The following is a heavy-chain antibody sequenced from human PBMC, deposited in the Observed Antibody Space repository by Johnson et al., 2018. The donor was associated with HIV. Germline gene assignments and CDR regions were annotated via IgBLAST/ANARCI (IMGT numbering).Heavy chain of an antibody. CDR3: ARDLLGIYSGSYSSYAFDI. J-gene: IGHJ3*02. D-gene: IGHD1-26*01. CDR2: ISYDGSNK. Sequence: QVKLVESGGGVVQPGRSLRLSCAASGFTFSSYGMHWVRQAPGKGLEWVTVISYDGSNKYYADSVKGRFTISRDNSKNTLYLQMNSLRAEDTAVYYCARDLLGIYSGSYSSYAFDIWGQGTMVTVSS. V-gene: IGHV3-30*03. CDR1: GFTFSSYG.